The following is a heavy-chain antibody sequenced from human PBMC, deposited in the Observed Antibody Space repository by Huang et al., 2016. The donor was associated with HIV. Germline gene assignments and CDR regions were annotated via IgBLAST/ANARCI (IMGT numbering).Heavy chain of an antibody. Sequence: EVELAESGGGSVRPGQSLRLSCVGSGFIFSDYWMHWVGEIPGKGLMGVARIEGEGSSKSDADSVEGRFTIYRDNARKTVYLQMSSLRVDDTAVYYCVRAREKGYDFWSGYRYWGQGAQVTVSS. CDR3: VRAREKGYDFWSGYRY. D-gene: IGHD3-3*01. CDR2: IEGEGSSK. V-gene: IGHV3-74*02. J-gene: IGHJ4*01. CDR1: GFIFSDYW.